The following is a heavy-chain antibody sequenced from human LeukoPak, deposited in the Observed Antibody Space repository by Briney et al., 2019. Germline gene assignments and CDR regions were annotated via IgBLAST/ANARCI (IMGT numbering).Heavy chain of an antibody. CDR2: ISSGSSYI. CDR3: ARLGSSWSSDY. V-gene: IGHV3-21*01. Sequence: GGSLRLSCAASGFTFSTYSMNWVRQAPGKGLEWVSSISSGSSYIYYADSVKGRFTISRDNAKNSVYLQMNSLRAEDTAVYYCARLGSSWSSDYWGQGTLVTVSS. CDR1: GFTFSTYS. J-gene: IGHJ4*02. D-gene: IGHD6-13*01.